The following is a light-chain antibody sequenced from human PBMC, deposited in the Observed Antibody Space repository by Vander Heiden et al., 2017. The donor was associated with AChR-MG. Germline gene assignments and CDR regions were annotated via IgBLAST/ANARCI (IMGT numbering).Light chain of an antibody. CDR3: SSYAASNYLV. J-gene: IGLJ2*01. V-gene: IGLV2-8*01. CDR2: EVN. Sequence: QSALTQHPSASGSPGQSVTISCTGSSSDVGGYSYLSWYQQHPGKAPKLMIYEVNKRPSGVPDRFSGSKSGNTASLTVSGLQAEDEADYYCSSYAASNYLVFGGGTKLTVL. CDR1: SSDVGGYSY.